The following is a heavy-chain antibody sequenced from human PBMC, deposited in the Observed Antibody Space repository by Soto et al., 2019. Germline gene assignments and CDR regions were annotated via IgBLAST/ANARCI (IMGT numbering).Heavy chain of an antibody. Sequence: PSETLSLTCTVSGGSISSYYWSWIRQPPGKGLEWIGYIYYSGSTNYNPSLKSRVTISVDTSKNQFSLKLSSETAADTAVYYCARWLQYTDYFDYWGQGTLVTVSS. J-gene: IGHJ4*02. CDR2: IYYSGST. CDR1: GGSISSYY. V-gene: IGHV4-59*01. CDR3: ARWLQYTDYFDY. D-gene: IGHD5-12*01.